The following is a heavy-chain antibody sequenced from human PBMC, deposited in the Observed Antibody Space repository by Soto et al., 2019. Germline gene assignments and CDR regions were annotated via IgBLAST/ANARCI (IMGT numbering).Heavy chain of an antibody. CDR2: INAGNGNT. CDR1: GYTFTSYA. V-gene: IGHV1-3*01. CDR3: ARVTGYYAPDY. D-gene: IGHD3-9*01. Sequence: PSVRVSCKASGYTFTSYAMHWVRQAPGQRLEWMGWINAGNGNTKYSQKFQGRVTITRDTSASTAYMELSSLRSEDTAVYYCARVTGYYAPDYWGQGTLVIVSS. J-gene: IGHJ4*02.